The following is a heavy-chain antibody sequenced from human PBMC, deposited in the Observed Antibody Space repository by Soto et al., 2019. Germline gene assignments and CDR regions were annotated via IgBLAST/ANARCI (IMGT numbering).Heavy chain of an antibody. CDR1: GFTFSTYS. V-gene: IGHV3-48*02. CDR2: ISSSSSTI. D-gene: IGHD3-22*01. CDR3: GGVSSGYFYPDAFDI. Sequence: EVQLVESGGGLVQPGGSLRLSCAASGFTFSTYSMNWVRQAPGKGLEWVSYISSSSSTIYYADSVKGRFTISRDNAKNSLYREMKSLRDEETAVYYCGGVSSGYFYPDAFDIWGKGTMVTVSS. J-gene: IGHJ3*02.